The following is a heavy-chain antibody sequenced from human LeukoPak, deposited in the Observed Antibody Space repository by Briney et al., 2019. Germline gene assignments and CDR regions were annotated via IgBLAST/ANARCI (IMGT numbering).Heavy chain of an antibody. Sequence: SETLSLTCTVSGGSISSGDYYWSWIRQPPGKGLEWIGYIYYSGSTYYNPSLKSRVTIPVDTSKNQFSLKLSSVTAADTAVYYCARTPLFDIVVVPAAIFDYWGQGTLVTVSS. J-gene: IGHJ4*02. CDR2: IYYSGST. D-gene: IGHD2-2*01. V-gene: IGHV4-30-4*01. CDR3: ARTPLFDIVVVPAAIFDY. CDR1: GGSISSGDYY.